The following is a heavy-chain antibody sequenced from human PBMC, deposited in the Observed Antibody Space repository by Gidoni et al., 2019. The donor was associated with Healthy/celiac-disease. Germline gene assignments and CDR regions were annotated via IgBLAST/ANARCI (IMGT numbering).Heavy chain of an antibody. Sequence: QLQLQESGPGLVKPSETLSLTCTVSGGSISSSSYYWGWIRQPPGKGLEWIGSIYYSGSTYYNPSLKSRVTISVDTSKNQFSLKLSSVTAADTAVYYCARFMVTTFYYYGMDVWGQGTTVTVSS. CDR2: IYYSGST. D-gene: IGHD5-18*01. CDR1: GGSISSSSYY. CDR3: ARFMVTTFYYYGMDV. V-gene: IGHV4-39*01. J-gene: IGHJ6*02.